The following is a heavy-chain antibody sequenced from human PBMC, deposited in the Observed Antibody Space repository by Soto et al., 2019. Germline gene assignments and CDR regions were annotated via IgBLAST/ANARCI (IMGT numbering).Heavy chain of an antibody. Sequence: GGSLRLSCIASGFTVSSDYMSWVRQAPGKGLEWVSSLYPPGTTNYADSVKGRFTISRDNSKNTLYLQMNSLRAEDTAVYYCARDRGYYDSSGYRPSYYYYGMDVWGQGTTVTVSS. J-gene: IGHJ6*02. CDR3: ARDRGYYDSSGYRPSYYYYGMDV. D-gene: IGHD3-22*01. CDR2: LYPPGTT. V-gene: IGHV3-66*03. CDR1: GFTVSSDY.